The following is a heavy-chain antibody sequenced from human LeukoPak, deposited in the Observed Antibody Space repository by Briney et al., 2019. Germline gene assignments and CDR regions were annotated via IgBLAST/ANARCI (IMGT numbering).Heavy chain of an antibody. J-gene: IGHJ5*02. CDR1: GGSISPSTYY. V-gene: IGHV4-39*02. CDR2: MSYSGNT. Sequence: SETLSLTCTVSGGSISPSTYYWGWIRQPPGKGLEWIGSMSYSGNTYYNPSLKSRVTKSVDTSKSQFSLKLSSVTAADTAVYYCARETLTTSRWFDPWGQGTLVTVSS. CDR3: ARETLTTSRWFDP. D-gene: IGHD4-17*01.